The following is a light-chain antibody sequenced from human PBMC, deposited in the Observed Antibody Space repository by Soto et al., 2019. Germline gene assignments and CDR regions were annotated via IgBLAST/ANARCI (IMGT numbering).Light chain of an antibody. Sequence: IVTTQSPATLSVSAGGGATLSCRASQTISGTLAWYQQKPGQAPRLLIHGASTRAPGFPARFSGSGSGTDFTLTISSLQSEDFAVYYCQQYDNWPWTFGQGTKVDIK. CDR3: QQYDNWPWT. V-gene: IGKV3-15*01. CDR1: QTISGT. CDR2: GAS. J-gene: IGKJ1*01.